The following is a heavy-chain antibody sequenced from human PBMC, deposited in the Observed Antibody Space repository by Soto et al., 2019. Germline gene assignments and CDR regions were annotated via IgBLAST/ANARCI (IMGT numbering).Heavy chain of an antibody. CDR1: GDSIISSDFY. D-gene: IGHD3-3*02. CDR3: ARHYLALRKNNWFDP. Sequence: SETRSLTCTVSGDSIISSDFYWGWVRQPPGKGLEWIGSIFYLGSSYYNPSLKSRVTMSVDTSKNQFSLRLRSVTAADTALYFCARHYLALRKNNWFDPWGQGIMVTV. CDR2: IFYLGSS. J-gene: IGHJ5*02. V-gene: IGHV4-39*01.